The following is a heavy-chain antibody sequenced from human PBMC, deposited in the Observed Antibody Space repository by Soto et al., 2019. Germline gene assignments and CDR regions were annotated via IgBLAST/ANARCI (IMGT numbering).Heavy chain of an antibody. J-gene: IGHJ4*02. CDR1: GYIFKNYA. V-gene: IGHV1-69*01. CDR2: IIPVFGTP. Sequence: QVQLVQSGAEVKETGSSVKVSCKSSGYIFKNYAVTWLRQAPGQGLEWMGGIIPVFGTPDYSQKFRGRVTITADESTSTVYMELRSLTSEETAVYYCARHLYDYVWGSYRHWGQGTLVTVSS. CDR3: ARHLYDYVWGSYRH. D-gene: IGHD3-16*02.